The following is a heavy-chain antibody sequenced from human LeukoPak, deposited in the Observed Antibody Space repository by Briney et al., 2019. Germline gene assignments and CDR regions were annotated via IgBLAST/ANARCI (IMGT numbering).Heavy chain of an antibody. Sequence: GGSLRLSCAASGFTFSSYAMHWVRQAPGKGLEYVSAISSNGGSTYYANSVKGRFTISRDNSKNTLYLQMGSLRAEDMAVYYCARDIGFRGVIDYWGQGTLVTVSS. CDR2: ISSNGGST. D-gene: IGHD3-10*01. CDR1: GFTFSSYA. CDR3: ARDIGFRGVIDY. J-gene: IGHJ4*02. V-gene: IGHV3-64*01.